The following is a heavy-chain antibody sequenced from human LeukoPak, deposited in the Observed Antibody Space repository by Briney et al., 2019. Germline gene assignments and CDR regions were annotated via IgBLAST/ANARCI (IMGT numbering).Heavy chain of an antibody. CDR3: ARGLGPIYFDY. J-gene: IGHJ4*02. Sequence: SETLSLTCTVSGGSVSSGNLYWSWIRQPPGTGLEWIGYIYYSGSTNYNPSLKSRVTVSADMSKNQFSLKLNSVTAADTAVYYCARGLGPIYFDYWGQGTLVTVSS. CDR2: IYYSGST. CDR1: GGSVSSGNLY. V-gene: IGHV4-61*01. D-gene: IGHD3-16*01.